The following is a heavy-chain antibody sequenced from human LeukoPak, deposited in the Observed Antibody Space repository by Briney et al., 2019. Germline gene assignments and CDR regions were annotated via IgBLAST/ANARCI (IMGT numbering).Heavy chain of an antibody. V-gene: IGHV4-34*01. J-gene: IGHJ3*02. CDR1: GGSFSGYY. CDR3: ARGALVVAIKSDAFDI. D-gene: IGHD1-26*01. CDR2: INHSGST. Sequence: SETLCLTCAVYGGSFSGYYWSWIRQPPGKGLEWIGEINHSGSTNYNPSLKSRVTISVDTSKNQFSLKLSSVTAADTAVYYCARGALVVAIKSDAFDIWGQGTMVTVSS.